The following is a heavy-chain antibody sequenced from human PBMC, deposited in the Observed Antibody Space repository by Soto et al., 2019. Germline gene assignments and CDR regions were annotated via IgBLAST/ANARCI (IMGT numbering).Heavy chain of an antibody. CDR2: IFHSGSP. V-gene: IGHV4-31*03. J-gene: IGHJ4*02. Sequence: QVQLQESGPGLVKPSQTLSLTCTVSGGSITNNAYYWSWIRQQPGKGLEWIGFIFHSGSPSYSPSLESRVTISVDASKNQVSLKLTSVTAADTAVYYCASWAGGYSGYVDSWGQGTLVTVSS. CDR3: ASWAGGYSGYVDS. D-gene: IGHD5-12*01. CDR1: GGSITNNAYY.